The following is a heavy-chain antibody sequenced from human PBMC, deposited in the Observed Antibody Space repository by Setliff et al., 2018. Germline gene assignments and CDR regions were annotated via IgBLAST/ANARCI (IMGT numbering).Heavy chain of an antibody. J-gene: IGHJ4*02. CDR2: IYHSGTT. V-gene: IGHV4-34*01. CDR3: ARDGPGRGVDY. Sequence: SETLSLTCAVYGGSFSGYYWSWIRQPPGKGLEWIGEIYHSGTTNYNPSLKSRVTISVDTSKNQFSLKLSSVTAADTAVYYCARDGPGRGVDYWGQGTLVTVSS. CDR1: GGSFSGYY. D-gene: IGHD1-26*01.